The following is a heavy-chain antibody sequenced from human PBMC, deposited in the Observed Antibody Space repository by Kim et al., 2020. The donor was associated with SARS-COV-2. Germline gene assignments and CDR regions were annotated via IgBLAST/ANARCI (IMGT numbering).Heavy chain of an antibody. D-gene: IGHD3-3*01. CDR2: IYYSGST. Sequence: SETLSLTCTVSGGSISSYYWSWIRQPPGKGLEWIGYIYYSGSTNYNPSLKSRVTISVDTSKNQFSLKLSSVTAAYTAVYYCAGVTYYDFWSGYPDVWGQGTTVTVSS. CDR1: GGSISSYY. J-gene: IGHJ6*02. CDR3: AGVTYYDFWSGYPDV. V-gene: IGHV4-59*01.